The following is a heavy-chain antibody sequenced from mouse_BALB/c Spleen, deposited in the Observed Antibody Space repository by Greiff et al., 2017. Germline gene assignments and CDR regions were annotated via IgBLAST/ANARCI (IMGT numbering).Heavy chain of an antibody. J-gene: IGHJ3*01. D-gene: IGHD2-10*01. CDR2: INSNGGST. Sequence: EVKLVESGGGLVKLGGSLKLSCAASGFTFSSYYMSWVRQTPEKRLELVAAINSNGGSTYYPDTVKGRFTISRDNAKNTLYLQMSSLKSEDTALYYCASSYYGNYVPFAYWGQGTLVTVSA. CDR3: ASSYYGNYVPFAY. V-gene: IGHV5-6-2*01. CDR1: GFTFSSYY.